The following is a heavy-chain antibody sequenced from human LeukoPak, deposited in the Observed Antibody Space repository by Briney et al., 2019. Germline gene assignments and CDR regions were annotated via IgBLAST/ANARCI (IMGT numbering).Heavy chain of an antibody. V-gene: IGHV3-23*01. Sequence: GGSLRLSCAASGFTFSSYAMSWVRQAPGEGLEWVSAISGSGGSTYYAGSVKGRFTISRDNSKNTLYLQMNSLRAEDTAVYYCAKATSTLLWFGDDYWGQGTLVTVSS. J-gene: IGHJ4*02. CDR1: GFTFSSYA. CDR3: AKATSTLLWFGDDY. CDR2: ISGSGGST. D-gene: IGHD3-10*01.